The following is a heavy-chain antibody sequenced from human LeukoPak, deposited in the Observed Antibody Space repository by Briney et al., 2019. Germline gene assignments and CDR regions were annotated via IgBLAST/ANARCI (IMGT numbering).Heavy chain of an antibody. CDR2: ISSSSSSYI. CDR1: GFTFSSYS. V-gene: IGHV3-21*01. D-gene: IGHD2/OR15-2a*01. Sequence: GGSLRLSCAASGFTFSSYSMNWVRQAPGKGLEWVSSISSSSSSYIYYADSVKGRFTISRDNAKNSLYLQMNSLRAEDTAVYYCARDALTYLDAFDIWGQGTMVTVSS. J-gene: IGHJ3*02. CDR3: ARDALTYLDAFDI.